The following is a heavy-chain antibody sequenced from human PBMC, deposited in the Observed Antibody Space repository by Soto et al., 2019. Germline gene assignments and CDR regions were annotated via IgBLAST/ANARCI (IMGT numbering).Heavy chain of an antibody. V-gene: IGHV1-69*01. J-gene: IGHJ6*02. CDR1: GGTFSSYA. D-gene: IGHD3-10*01. Sequence: QVQLVQSGAEVQKPGSSVKVSCKASGGTFSSYAISWVRQAPGQGLEWMGGIIPIFGTANYAQKFPGRVAITLDESTSTAYTELSSLRSEDTAVYDCARAVITMGRGVIMDGMDVWGQGTTVTVSS. CDR3: ARAVITMGRGVIMDGMDV. CDR2: IIPIFGTA.